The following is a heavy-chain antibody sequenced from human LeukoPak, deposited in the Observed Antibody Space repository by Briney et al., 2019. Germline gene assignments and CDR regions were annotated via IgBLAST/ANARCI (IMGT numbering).Heavy chain of an antibody. V-gene: IGHV3-48*03. CDR3: ARDVVGRRRGAFDI. Sequence: GGSLRLSCAASGFTFSSYEMNWVRQAPGKGLEWVSFISNSGNSIYYADSVTGRFTISRDNAKNSLYLQMNSLRGEDTAVYYCARDVVGRRRGAFDIWGQGTMLTVSS. CDR1: GFTFSSYE. J-gene: IGHJ3*02. CDR2: ISNSGNSI. D-gene: IGHD2-21*01.